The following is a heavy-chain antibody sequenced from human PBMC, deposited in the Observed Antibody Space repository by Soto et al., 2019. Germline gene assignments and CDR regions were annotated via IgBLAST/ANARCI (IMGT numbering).Heavy chain of an antibody. CDR3: AREDDGGDRDYYGLDV. D-gene: IGHD2-21*02. CDR2: VFHSGSV. J-gene: IGHJ6*02. V-gene: IGHV4-30-4*08. CDR1: GGSISGDYYH. Sequence: SETLSLTCTVSGGSISGDYYHWTWIRQSPGKGLGWIGYVFHSGSVLYNPSLKSRLNISVDTSKNQFSLRLSSVTAADTAVYFCAREDDGGDRDYYGLDVWGQGTTVTVSS.